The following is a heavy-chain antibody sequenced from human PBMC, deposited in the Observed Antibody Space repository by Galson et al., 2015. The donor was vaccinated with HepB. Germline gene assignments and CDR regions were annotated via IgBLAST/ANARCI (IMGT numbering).Heavy chain of an antibody. CDR3: AKDLGPARGYYYYGMDV. V-gene: IGHV3-23*01. D-gene: IGHD7-27*01. Sequence: LRLSCAASGFTFSSYAMSWVRQAPGKGLEWVSAISGSGGSTYYADSVKGRFTISRDDSKNTLYLQMNSLRAEDTAVYYCAKDLGPARGYYYYGMDVWGQGATATVSS. CDR1: GFTFSSYA. J-gene: IGHJ6*02. CDR2: ISGSGGST.